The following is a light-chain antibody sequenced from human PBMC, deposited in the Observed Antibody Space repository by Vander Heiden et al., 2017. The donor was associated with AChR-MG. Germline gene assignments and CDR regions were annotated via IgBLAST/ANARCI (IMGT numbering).Light chain of an antibody. CDR3: QSYDSSLSGWV. V-gene: IGLV1-40*01. J-gene: IGLJ3*02. Sequence: QSVLTQPPSVPRAPGQRVTISCTGRSSNIGARYDVHWYQQLPGTAPKLLMYGNSNRPSGVPDRFSGSKSGTSASLAITGLQAEDEADYYCQSYDSSLSGWVFGGGTKLTVL. CDR2: GNS. CDR1: SSNIGARYD.